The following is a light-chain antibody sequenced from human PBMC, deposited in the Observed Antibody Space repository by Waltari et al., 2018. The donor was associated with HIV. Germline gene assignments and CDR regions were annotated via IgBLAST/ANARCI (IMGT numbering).Light chain of an antibody. CDR2: EVT. V-gene: IGLV2-14*01. J-gene: IGLJ2*01. Sequence: QSALTQPASVSGSPGQSITISCTGPTSAVGGYYYVSWYQQHPGNAPKLLIYEVTNRPSGVSNRFSGSKSGNTASLTISGLQADDEADYYCSSYTSSSTVVFGGGTKLTVL. CDR1: TSAVGGYYY. CDR3: SSYTSSSTVV.